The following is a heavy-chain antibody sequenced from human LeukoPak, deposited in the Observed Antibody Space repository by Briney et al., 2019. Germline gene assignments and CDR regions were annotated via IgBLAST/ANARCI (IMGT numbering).Heavy chain of an antibody. V-gene: IGHV1-18*01. CDR1: GYTFTSYG. CDR2: ISAYNGNT. J-gene: IGHJ6*02. D-gene: IGHD6-13*01. CDR3: ARVRDGSSWQSINYYYYGMDV. Sequence: ASVKVSCKASGYTFTSYGISRVRQAPGQGLEWMGWISAYNGNTNYAQKLQGRVTMTTDTSTSTAYMELRSLRSDDTAVYYCARVRDGSSWQSINYYYYGMDVWGQGTTVTVSS.